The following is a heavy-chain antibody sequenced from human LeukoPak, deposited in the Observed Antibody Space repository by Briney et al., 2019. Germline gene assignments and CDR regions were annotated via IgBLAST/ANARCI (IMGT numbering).Heavy chain of an antibody. CDR2: ISSSSSYI. D-gene: IGHD3-10*01. Sequence: KPGGSLRLSCAASGFTFSSYSMNWVRQAPGKGLEWVSSISSSSSYIYYAYSVKGRFTTSRDNAKNSLYLQMNSLRAEDTAVYYCARDVDYYGSESYFGRGWNYYYYYMDVWGKGTTVTVS. J-gene: IGHJ6*03. CDR1: GFTFSSYS. CDR3: ARDVDYYGSESYFGRGWNYYYYYMDV. V-gene: IGHV3-21*01.